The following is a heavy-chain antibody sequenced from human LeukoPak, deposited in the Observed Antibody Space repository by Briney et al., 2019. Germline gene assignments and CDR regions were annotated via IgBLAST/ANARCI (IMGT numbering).Heavy chain of an antibody. CDR1: GFTFSSYA. V-gene: IGHV3-23*01. CDR3: AKEGTFPLGFSYHFDY. Sequence: GGSLRLSCAASGFTFSSYAMSWVRQAPGKGLEWVSAISGSGGSTYYADSVTGRFTISRDTSKNTLYLQMNSLRAEDTAVSYCAKEGTFPLGFSYHFDYWGQGTLVTVSS. D-gene: IGHD2-2*01. CDR2: ISGSGGST. J-gene: IGHJ4*02.